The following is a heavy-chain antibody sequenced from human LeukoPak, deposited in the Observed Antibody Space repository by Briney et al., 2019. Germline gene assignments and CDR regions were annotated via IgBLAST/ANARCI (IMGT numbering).Heavy chain of an antibody. CDR1: GGSVSVYY. Sequence: PSETLSLTCTVSGGSVSVYYWSWIRQPPGKGLEWIGYIYSSGSANYNPSLKSRVIISGDTSKNQISLNLTSVTAADTAVYFCARHRDYYDTWGHGTLVTVSS. J-gene: IGHJ4*01. D-gene: IGHD3-22*01. V-gene: IGHV4-59*08. CDR2: IYSSGSA. CDR3: ARHRDYYDT.